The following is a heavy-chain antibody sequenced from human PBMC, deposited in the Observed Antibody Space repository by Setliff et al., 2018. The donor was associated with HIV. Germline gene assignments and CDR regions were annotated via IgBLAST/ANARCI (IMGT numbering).Heavy chain of an antibody. CDR3: ARSKTFYDFWGGYYTHGAFKI. Sequence: SETLSLTCAVYGGSFSDYYWSWIRQSPGKGLEWIGYIFYSGSTNYNPSLKSRVTISVDTSKNQFSLNLTSVTAADTAVYYCARSKTFYDFWGGYYTHGAFKIWGLGTMVTVSS. D-gene: IGHD3-3*01. V-gene: IGHV4-59*12. J-gene: IGHJ3*02. CDR1: GGSFSDYY. CDR2: IFYSGST.